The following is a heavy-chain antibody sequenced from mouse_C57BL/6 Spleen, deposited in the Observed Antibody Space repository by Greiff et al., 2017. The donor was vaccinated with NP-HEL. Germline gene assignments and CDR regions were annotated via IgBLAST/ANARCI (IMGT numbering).Heavy chain of an antibody. D-gene: IGHD2-4*01. CDR3: ARKGGLRRDAMDY. J-gene: IGHJ4*01. V-gene: IGHV1-64*01. CDR2: IHPNSGST. CDR1: GYTFTSYW. Sequence: VQLQQSGAELVKPGASVKLSCKASGYTFTSYWMHWVKQRPGQGLEWIGMIHPNSGSTNYNEKFKSKATLTVDKSSRTAYMQLSSLTSEDSAVYYCARKGGLRRDAMDYWGQGTSVTVSS.